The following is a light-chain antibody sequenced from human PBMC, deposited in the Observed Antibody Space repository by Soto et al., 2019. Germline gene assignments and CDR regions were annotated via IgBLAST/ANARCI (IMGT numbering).Light chain of an antibody. CDR3: SSFTRSSTYV. CDR2: EVN. Sequence: QSALTQPASVSGSPGQSITISCTGTSSDVGAYNFVSWYQQYPGKAPKVMIYEVNNRPSGVSNRFSGSKSGNTASLTISGLQAEDEADYYCSSFTRSSTYVFGSATQVTVL. V-gene: IGLV2-14*01. J-gene: IGLJ1*01. CDR1: SSDVGAYNF.